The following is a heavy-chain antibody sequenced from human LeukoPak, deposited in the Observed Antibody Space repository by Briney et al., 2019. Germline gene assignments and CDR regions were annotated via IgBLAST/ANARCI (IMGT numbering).Heavy chain of an antibody. CDR1: GGSVNGYY. D-gene: IGHD1-7*01. CDR3: ARDPPEDEWNSLDS. V-gene: IGHV4-59*02. CDR2: IHYSGLT. J-gene: IGHJ4*02. Sequence: SETLSLTCTVSGGSVNGYYWNWIRQAPGKGLEWIGFIHYSGLTVYSPSLQSRVSMPVDTSRNQFSLDLSSVTAADTALYYCARDPPEDEWNSLDSWGQGILVTVSS.